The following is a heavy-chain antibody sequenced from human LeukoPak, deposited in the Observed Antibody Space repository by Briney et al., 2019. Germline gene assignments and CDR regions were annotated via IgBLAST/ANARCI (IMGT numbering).Heavy chain of an antibody. D-gene: IGHD3-9*01. CDR3: AKINYDILTGLYYYYYMDV. CDR2: ISGSGGST. Sequence: GGSLRLSCAASGFTFSSYAMSWVRQAPGKGLEWVSAISGSGGSTYYADSVKGRFTISRDNSKNTLYLQMNSLRAEDTAVYYCAKINYDILTGLYYYYYMDVWGKGTTVTISS. J-gene: IGHJ6*03. CDR1: GFTFSSYA. V-gene: IGHV3-23*01.